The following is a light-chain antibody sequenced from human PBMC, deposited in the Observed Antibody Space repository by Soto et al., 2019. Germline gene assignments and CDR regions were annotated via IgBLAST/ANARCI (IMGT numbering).Light chain of an antibody. CDR2: WAY. Sequence: DIVMTQSPDSLAVSLGERATINCKSSQSLLYSSDNRNYLAWYQQKPRQPPKLLIYWAYTRESGVPGRYSGSGSETDFTLTISSLQAEDVAVYYCQQYYDTPLTFGGGTKVDIK. CDR1: QSLLYSSDNRNY. J-gene: IGKJ4*01. CDR3: QQYYDTPLT. V-gene: IGKV4-1*01.